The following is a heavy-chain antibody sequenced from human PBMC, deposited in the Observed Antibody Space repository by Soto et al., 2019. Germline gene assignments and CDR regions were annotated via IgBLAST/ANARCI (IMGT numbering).Heavy chain of an antibody. CDR2: IYYSGST. CDR1: GGSISSGGYY. J-gene: IGHJ6*03. CDR3: ARGVQQLVEDYYYYYYMDV. D-gene: IGHD6-6*01. Sequence: TSETLSLTCTVSGGSISSGGYYWSWIRQHPGKGLEWIGYIYYSGSTYYNPSLKSRVTISVDTSKNQFSLKLSSVTAADTAVYYCARGVQQLVEDYYYYYYMDVWGKGTTVTVSS. V-gene: IGHV4-31*03.